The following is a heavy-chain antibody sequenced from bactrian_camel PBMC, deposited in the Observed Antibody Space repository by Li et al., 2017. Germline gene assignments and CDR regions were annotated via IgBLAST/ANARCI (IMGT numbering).Heavy chain of an antibody. D-gene: IGHD4*01. Sequence: QVQLVESGGGTVQTGGSLRLSCAASGFTFSSYYMTWLRQAPGKGLEWVSTVVSDGSHAYYASSVRGRFTMSRDNAKNTIYLQMNSLKSEDTGTYYCATRGGFVCGPPIAHTGRMEYWGRGTQVT. CDR1: GFTFSSYY. V-gene: IGHV3-2*01. CDR3: ATRGGFVCGPPIAHTGRMEY. CDR2: VVSDGSHA. J-gene: IGHJ4*01.